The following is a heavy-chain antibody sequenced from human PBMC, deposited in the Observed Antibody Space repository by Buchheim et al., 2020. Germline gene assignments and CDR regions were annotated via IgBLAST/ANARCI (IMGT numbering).Heavy chain of an antibody. CDR3: ARGITMIVVVTWGASGWFDP. CDR2: MNPNSGNP. D-gene: IGHD3-22*01. CDR1: GYTFTSYD. J-gene: IGHJ5*02. V-gene: IGHV1-8*01. Sequence: QVQLVQSGAEVKKPGASVKVSCKASGYTFTSYDINWVRQATGQGLEWMGWMNPNSGNPGYAQKFQGRVTMTRNNSISTAHLELSSLRSEDTAVYYCARGITMIVVVTWGASGWFDPWGKGTL.